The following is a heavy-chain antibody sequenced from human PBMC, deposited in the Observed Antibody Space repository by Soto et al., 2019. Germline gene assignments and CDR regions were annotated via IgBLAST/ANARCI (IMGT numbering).Heavy chain of an antibody. CDR2: IYYSGST. D-gene: IGHD2-15*01. V-gene: IGHV4-59*08. CDR1: AGSSTSYY. Sequence: QVQLQESCPGLLKPSQTLSLTCTIAAGSSTSYYGTRIRHPPGRGLEWIGYIYYSGSTNYNPSLKSRVTISVATSKTQFSLKLSSVTAADTAVYYCARLAGYYHYIDVWGKGTTVTVSS. CDR3: ARLAGYYHYIDV. J-gene: IGHJ6*03.